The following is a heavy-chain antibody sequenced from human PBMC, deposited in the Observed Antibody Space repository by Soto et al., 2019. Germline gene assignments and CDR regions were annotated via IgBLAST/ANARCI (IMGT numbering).Heavy chain of an antibody. Sequence: QVQLQQWGAGLLKPSETLSLTCAVYGGSFSGYYWSWIRQPPGKGLEWIGAINHSGSTNYNPSLKSRVTISVETSKNQFSLKLSSVTAADTAVYYCARGQRFLWSGYYKGGNWFDPWGQGTLVTVSS. CDR1: GGSFSGYY. CDR3: ARGQRFLWSGYYKGGNWFDP. V-gene: IGHV4-34*01. CDR2: INHSGST. D-gene: IGHD3-3*01. J-gene: IGHJ5*02.